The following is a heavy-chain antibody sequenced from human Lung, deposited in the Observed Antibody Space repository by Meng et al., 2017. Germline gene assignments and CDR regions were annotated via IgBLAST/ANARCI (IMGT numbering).Heavy chain of an antibody. Sequence: QVQPVQSGPEVKKPGASGKASCKASDYTFTGYGVSWVRQAPGQGLEWMAWLGAHDGDTSHAPKFQGRVTVSADRPTATAYMELRSLRSDDTAVYYCARGTPGRSYSDYWGQGTLVTVSS. CDR3: ARGTPGRSYSDY. D-gene: IGHD3-10*01. CDR2: LGAHDGDT. J-gene: IGHJ4*02. V-gene: IGHV1-18*01. CDR1: DYTFTGYG.